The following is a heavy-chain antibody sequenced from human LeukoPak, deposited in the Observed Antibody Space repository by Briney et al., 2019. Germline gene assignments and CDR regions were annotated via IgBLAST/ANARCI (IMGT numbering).Heavy chain of an antibody. J-gene: IGHJ4*02. CDR2: VSTSNGVT. CDR3: ARVSDTSMVTPGFDS. V-gene: IGHV1-18*01. Sequence: ASVKVSCKTSGYNFNRYTITWVRQAPGQGLEWMGWVSTSNGVTNYAEKFQGRVIMTTETVTKTAYMELRRLRSGDTAMYFCARVSDTSMVTPGFDSWGQGTLVTVSS. CDR1: GYNFNRYT. D-gene: IGHD5-18*01.